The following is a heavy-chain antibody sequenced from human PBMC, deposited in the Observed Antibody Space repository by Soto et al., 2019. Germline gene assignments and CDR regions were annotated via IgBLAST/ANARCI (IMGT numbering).Heavy chain of an antibody. V-gene: IGHV2-5*02. CDR3: AHIVVAGLGYYFDY. CDR2: IYWDDDK. CDR1: GFSISSTRMA. J-gene: IGHJ4*02. D-gene: IGHD6-19*01. Sequence: QITLKESGPTLVKPTQTLTLTCTFSGFSISSTRMAVDWIRQPPGKALEWLALIYWDDDKRYSPFLKSRLTITKDTSKNQVVLTMSNMDPEDTARYYCAHIVVAGLGYYFDYWGQGTLVTVSS.